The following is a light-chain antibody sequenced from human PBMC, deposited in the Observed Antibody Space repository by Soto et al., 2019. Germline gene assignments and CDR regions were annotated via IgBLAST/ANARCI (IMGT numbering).Light chain of an antibody. CDR1: QSISTE. V-gene: IGKV3-15*01. J-gene: IGKJ2*01. CDR3: QQGHNWPLT. CDR2: SAS. Sequence: EIVMTQSPATLSVSPGERATLSCSASQSISTELAWYQQKPGQPPRLLIYSASTRATGVPARFTGSGSGSEFTLTISGLQSEDVAVYYCQQGHNWPLTFGQGTRLEI.